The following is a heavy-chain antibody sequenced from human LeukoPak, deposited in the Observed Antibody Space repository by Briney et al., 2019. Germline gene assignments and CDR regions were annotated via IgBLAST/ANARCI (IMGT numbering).Heavy chain of an antibody. V-gene: IGHV1-2*04. Sequence: ASVKVSCKASGYTFTGYYMHWVRQAPGQGLEWMGWINPNSGGTNYAQKLQGWVTMTRDTSISTAYMELSRLRSDDTAVYYCARDSRLLGNYYGMDVWGQGTTVTVSS. CDR1: GYTFTGYY. CDR2: INPNSGGT. J-gene: IGHJ6*02. CDR3: ARDSRLLGNYYGMDV. D-gene: IGHD7-27*01.